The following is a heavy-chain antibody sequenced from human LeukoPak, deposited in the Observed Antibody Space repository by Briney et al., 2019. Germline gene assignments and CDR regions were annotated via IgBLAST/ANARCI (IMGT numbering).Heavy chain of an antibody. CDR3: ARRVGAVAGTHSDY. D-gene: IGHD6-19*01. CDR1: GGSISSSSYY. Sequence: SETLSLTCTVSGGSISSSSYYWGWIRQPPGKGLEWIGSIYYSGSNYYNPSLKSRFTISVDTSKNQFSLKLSSVTAADTAVYYCARRVGAVAGTHSDYWGQGTLVTVSS. V-gene: IGHV4-39*01. CDR2: IYYSGSN. J-gene: IGHJ4*02.